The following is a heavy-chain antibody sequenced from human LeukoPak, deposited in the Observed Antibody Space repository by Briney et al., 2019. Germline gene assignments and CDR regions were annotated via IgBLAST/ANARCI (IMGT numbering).Heavy chain of an antibody. V-gene: IGHV3-21*01. CDR3: ARVTEVPAAYYFDY. J-gene: IGHJ4*02. CDR1: GFTFSSYS. D-gene: IGHD2-2*01. CDR2: ISSSSSYI. Sequence: GGSLRLSCAASGFTFSSYSMNWVRQAPGKGLEWVSSISSSSSYIYYADSVKGRFTISRDNAKNSLYLQMNSLRAEDTAVYYCARVTEVPAAYYFDYWGQGTLVTVSS.